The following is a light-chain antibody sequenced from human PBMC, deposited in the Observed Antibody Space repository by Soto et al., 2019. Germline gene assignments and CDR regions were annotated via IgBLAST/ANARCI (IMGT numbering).Light chain of an antibody. Sequence: EIVLPQSPATLSLSPGERATLSCRASQSVSNYLDWYQQKPGQAPRLLIYDASNRATGTPARFSGSGSGTDFTLTISSLEPEDFAVYYCQQRTHWPPWTFGQGTKVEIK. CDR3: QQRTHWPPWT. CDR1: QSVSNY. CDR2: DAS. V-gene: IGKV3-11*01. J-gene: IGKJ1*01.